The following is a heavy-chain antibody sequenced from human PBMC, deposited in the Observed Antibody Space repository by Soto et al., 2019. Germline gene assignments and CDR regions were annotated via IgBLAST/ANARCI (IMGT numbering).Heavy chain of an antibody. D-gene: IGHD3-10*01. CDR2: IIPIFGTA. J-gene: IGHJ4*02. Sequence: SVKVSCKASGGTFSSYAISWVRQAPGQGLEWMGGIIPIFGTANYAQKFQGRVTITADKSTSTAYMELSSLRSEDTAVYYFARDSGITMVRGGVDYFDYWGQGTLVTVSS. CDR1: GGTFSSYA. CDR3: ARDSGITMVRGGVDYFDY. V-gene: IGHV1-69*06.